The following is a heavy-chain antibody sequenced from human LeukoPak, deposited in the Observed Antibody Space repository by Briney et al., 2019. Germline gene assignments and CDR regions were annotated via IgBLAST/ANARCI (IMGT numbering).Heavy chain of an antibody. J-gene: IGHJ4*02. CDR3: ARALDDYGDYLVYYFDY. CDR1: GYTFTSYY. D-gene: IGHD4-17*01. V-gene: IGHV1-46*01. Sequence: ASVKVSCKASGYTFTSYYMHWVRQAPGEGLEWMGIINPSGGSTSYAQKFQGRVTMTRDMSTSTVYMELRSLRSDDTAVYYCARALDDYGDYLVYYFDYWGQGTLVTVSS. CDR2: INPSGGST.